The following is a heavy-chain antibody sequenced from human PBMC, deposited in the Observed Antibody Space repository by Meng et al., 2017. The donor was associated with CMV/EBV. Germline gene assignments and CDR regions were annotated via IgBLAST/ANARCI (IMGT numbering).Heavy chain of an antibody. J-gene: IGHJ5*02. CDR1: GGSISSSSYY. D-gene: IGHD3-16*02. CDR2: IYYSGST. V-gene: IGHV4-39*01. CDR3: ARHSSMRLSCWFDP. Sequence: SETLSLTCPVSGGSISSSSYYWGWIRQPPGKGLEWTGSIYYSGSTYYNPSLKSRVTIAVDTSKNQFSLKLSSVTAADTAVYYCARHSSMRLSCWFDPWGQGTLVTVSS.